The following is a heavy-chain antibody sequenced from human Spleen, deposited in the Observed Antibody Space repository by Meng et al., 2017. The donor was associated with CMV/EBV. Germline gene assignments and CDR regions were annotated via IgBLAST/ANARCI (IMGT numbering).Heavy chain of an antibody. CDR1: GFTFSSSA. CDR2: IVVDSGNT. Sequence: SVKVSCQASGFTFSSSAVQWVRQARGQRLEWIGWIVVDSGNTNYAQKFQERVTITRDMSTSTAYMELSRLESEDTAVYYCAAHSGYDLYYYFYYGMDVWGQGTTVTVSS. V-gene: IGHV1-58*01. D-gene: IGHD5-12*01. J-gene: IGHJ6*02. CDR3: AAHSGYDLYYYFYYGMDV.